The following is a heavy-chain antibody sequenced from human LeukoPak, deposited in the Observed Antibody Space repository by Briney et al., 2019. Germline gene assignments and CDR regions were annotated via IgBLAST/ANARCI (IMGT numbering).Heavy chain of an antibody. J-gene: IGHJ4*02. V-gene: IGHV7-4-1*02. CDR3: ARGKVDLPPENYDFWSGYSPRVPPPYYFDY. Sequence: GGSLRLSCAASGFTFSSYAMNWVRQAPGQGLEWMGWINTNTGNPTYAQGFTGRFVFSLDTSVSTAYLQISSLKAEDTAVYYCARGKVDLPPENYDFWSGYSPRVPPPYYFDYWGQGTLVTVSS. D-gene: IGHD3-3*01. CDR2: INTNTGNP. CDR1: GFTFSSYA.